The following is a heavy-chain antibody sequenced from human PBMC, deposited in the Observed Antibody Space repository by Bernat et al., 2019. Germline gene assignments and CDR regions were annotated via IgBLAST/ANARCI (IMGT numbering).Heavy chain of an antibody. D-gene: IGHD3-16*01. CDR1: GYTFTDFY. CDR2: INPNSGGT. V-gene: IGHV1-2*04. Sequence: QVQMVQSGAEVKKPGASVKVSCKASGYTFTDFYIHWVRQAPGPGLEWMGWINPNSGGTDYAQRFQGWVTMTRDTSITTAYMELSRLSSDDTAVYYCASGGRSTSGGVDYFDFWGQGTLVTVSS. CDR3: ASGGRSTSGGVDYFDF. J-gene: IGHJ4*02.